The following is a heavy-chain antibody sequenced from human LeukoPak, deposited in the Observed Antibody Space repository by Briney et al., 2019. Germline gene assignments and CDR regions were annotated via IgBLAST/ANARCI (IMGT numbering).Heavy chain of an antibody. CDR1: GFTFHDFA. CDR2: ISGSSDST. Sequence: GGSLRLSCAASGFTFHDFALSWVRQAPGKGPEWVSAISGSSDSTYYADSVKGRFTISRDSSKNTLYLQMNSLRAEDTAVYYCAKGSTNARPYYFDYWGQGALVPVSS. CDR3: AKGSTNARPYYFDY. D-gene: IGHD2-8*01. J-gene: IGHJ4*02. V-gene: IGHV3-23*01.